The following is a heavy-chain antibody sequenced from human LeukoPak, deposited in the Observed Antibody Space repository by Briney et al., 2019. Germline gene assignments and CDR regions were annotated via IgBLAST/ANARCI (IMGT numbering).Heavy chain of an antibody. J-gene: IGHJ4*02. D-gene: IGHD4-23*01. CDR2: ISSSSGYI. CDR3: AILDHGGNSESDY. V-gene: IGHV3-21*01. CDR1: GFTFSSYT. Sequence: GGSLRLFCAASGFTFSSYTMNWVRQPPGKGLEWVSSISSSSGYIYYADSVKGRFTISRDNAKNSLYLQMNSLRADDTAMYYCAILDHGGNSESDYWGQGTLVTVSS.